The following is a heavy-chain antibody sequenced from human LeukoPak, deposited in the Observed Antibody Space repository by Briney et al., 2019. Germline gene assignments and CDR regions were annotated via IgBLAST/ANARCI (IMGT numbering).Heavy chain of an antibody. CDR3: AKDGHLFRWLQFLDY. CDR1: GFTFSGYA. V-gene: IGHV3-23*01. D-gene: IGHD5-24*01. Sequence: PGGSLRLSCAASGFTFSGYAMSWVRQTPGKGLEWVSAISGSGGSTYYADSVKGRFTISRDNSKNTLYLQMNSLRAEDTAVYYCAKDGHLFRWLQFLDYWGQGTLVTVPS. J-gene: IGHJ4*02. CDR2: ISGSGGST.